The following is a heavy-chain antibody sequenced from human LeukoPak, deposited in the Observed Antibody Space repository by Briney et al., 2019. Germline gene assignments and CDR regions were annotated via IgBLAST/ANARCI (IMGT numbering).Heavy chain of an antibody. CDR3: ARHTILSPYPRNLRNNWFDP. Sequence: PGGSPRLSCAASGFTFSSYSMNWVRQAPGKGLEWVSYISSSNTIYYADSVKGRFTISRDNAKNSLYLQMNSLRAEDTAVYYCARHTILSPYPRNLRNNWFDPWGQGTLVTVSS. CDR1: GFTFSSYS. J-gene: IGHJ5*02. CDR2: ISSSNTI. V-gene: IGHV3-48*04. D-gene: IGHD3-3*01.